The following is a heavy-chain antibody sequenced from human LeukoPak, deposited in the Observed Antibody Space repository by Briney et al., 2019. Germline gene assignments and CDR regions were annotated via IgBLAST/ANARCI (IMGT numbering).Heavy chain of an antibody. CDR3: ARSAGGTFKGFRVPERGELYFDH. J-gene: IGHJ4*02. V-gene: IGHV4-61*02. D-gene: IGHD6-13*01. CDR1: GGSISSGDYF. Sequence: SETLPLTCTVSGGSISSGDYFWSWIRQPAGKGLEWIGRIYASGSTSYNPSLKSRVTISVDTSKNQFSLKLTSVTAADTAVYYCARSAGGTFKGFRVPERGELYFDHWGQGTLVTVSS. CDR2: IYASGST.